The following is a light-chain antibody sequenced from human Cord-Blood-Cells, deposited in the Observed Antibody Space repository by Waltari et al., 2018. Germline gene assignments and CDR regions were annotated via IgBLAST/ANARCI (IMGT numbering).Light chain of an antibody. V-gene: IGKV3-15*01. CDR1: QSVSSN. CDR3: QKYNNWPPWT. J-gene: IGKJ1*01. Sequence: EIVMTQSPATLSVSPGERATLSCRASQSVSSNLAWYQQKPGQAPRVLIYGASTRATGIPARFSGSGSGTEFTLTTSSLQSEELAVYYCQKYNNWPPWTFDQGAKVEIK. CDR2: GAS.